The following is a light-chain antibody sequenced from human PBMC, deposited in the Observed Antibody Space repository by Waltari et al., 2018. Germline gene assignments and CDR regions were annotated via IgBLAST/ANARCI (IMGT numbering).Light chain of an antibody. CDR2: QVN. CDR3: CSYAGLGTYV. CDR1: TSDVGHYDL. J-gene: IGLJ1*01. V-gene: IGLV2-23*02. Sequence: QAALTQPASVSRTPGQSITSSCTGTTSDVGHYDLVSWYQQHPGKAPKLLICQVNKRPLGVPSRFSGSKSGNSASLTISGLQAEDEADFYCCSYAGLGTYVFGSGTKVTVL.